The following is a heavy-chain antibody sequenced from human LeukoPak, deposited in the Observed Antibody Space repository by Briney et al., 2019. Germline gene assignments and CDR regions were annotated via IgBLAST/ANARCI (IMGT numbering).Heavy chain of an antibody. D-gene: IGHD2-15*01. J-gene: IGHJ4*02. V-gene: IGHV4-34*01. Sequence: SETLSLTCAVYGGSFSGYYWSWIRQPPGKGLEWIGEINHSGSTNYNPSLKSRVTISVDTSKNQFSLKLSSVTAADTAVYYCAREGSGRSYYFDYWGKGTLVTVSS. CDR2: INHSGST. CDR3: AREGSGRSYYFDY. CDR1: GGSFSGYY.